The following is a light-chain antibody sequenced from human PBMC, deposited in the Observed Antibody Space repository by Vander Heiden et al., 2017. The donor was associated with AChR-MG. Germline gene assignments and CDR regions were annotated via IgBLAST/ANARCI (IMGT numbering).Light chain of an antibody. V-gene: IGLV2-23*02. Sequence: QSVLTRPASVSGSRGQSITISCTGTSSDVGSYNLVSWYQQHPGQAPKLMIYEVSKRPSGVSTRFSGSKSGNTASLTISGLQAEDEADYYCCSYAGSSTNVFGTGTKVTVL. CDR3: CSYAGSSTNV. CDR1: SSDVGSYNL. CDR2: EVS. J-gene: IGLJ1*01.